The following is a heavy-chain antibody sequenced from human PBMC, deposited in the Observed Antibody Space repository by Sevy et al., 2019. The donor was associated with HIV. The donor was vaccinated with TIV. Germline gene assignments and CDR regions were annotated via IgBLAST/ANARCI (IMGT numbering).Heavy chain of an antibody. D-gene: IGHD4-17*01. V-gene: IGHV1-3*01. J-gene: IGHJ3*02. CDR3: ARDRFSPYGKLTPNAFDI. Sequence: ASVKVSCKASGYTFTSYAMHWVRQAPGQRLEWMGWINAGNGNTKYSQKFQGRVTITRDTSASTAYMELSSLRSEDTAVYYCARDRFSPYGKLTPNAFDIWGQGTMVTVSS. CDR2: INAGNGNT. CDR1: GYTFTSYA.